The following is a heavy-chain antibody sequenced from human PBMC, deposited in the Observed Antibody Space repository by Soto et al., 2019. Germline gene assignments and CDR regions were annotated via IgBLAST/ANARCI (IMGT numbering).Heavy chain of an antibody. CDR2: SYSGGSD. CDR1: GGSISSFY. Sequence: PSETLSLTCTVSGGSISSFYWSWIRQPAGKGLEWIWRSYSGGSDNYNPSLNIRGTMSVDTSKNKFSLRLSSGTAADAAMYYCARGSSRWDYWGKGSLVIVS. CDR3: ARGSSRWDY. V-gene: IGHV4-4*07. J-gene: IGHJ4*02. D-gene: IGHD6-13*01.